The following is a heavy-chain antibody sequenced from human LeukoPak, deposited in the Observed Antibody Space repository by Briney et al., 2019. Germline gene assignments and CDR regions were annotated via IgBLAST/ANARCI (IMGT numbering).Heavy chain of an antibody. J-gene: IGHJ4*02. D-gene: IGHD3-3*01. CDR1: GFTFSSYS. CDR2: ISSSSSYI. CDR3: ARDLSAGFLEWLRGYFDY. V-gene: IGHV3-21*01. Sequence: PGGSLRLSCAASGFTFSSYSMNWVRQAPGKGLEWVSSISSSSSYIYYADSVKGRFTISRDNAKNSLYLQMNSLRAEDTAVYYCARDLSAGFLEWLRGYFDYWGQGTLVTVSS.